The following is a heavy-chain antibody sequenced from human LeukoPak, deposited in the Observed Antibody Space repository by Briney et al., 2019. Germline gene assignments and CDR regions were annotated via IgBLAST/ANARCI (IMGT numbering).Heavy chain of an antibody. CDR1: GFTFSSYG. Sequence: GRSLRLSCAASGFTFSSYGMHWVRQAPGKGLEWVAVISYDGSNKYYADSVKGRFTISRDNSKNTLYLQMNSLRAEDMAVYYCAKDLATMIINNWFDPWGQGTLVTVSS. CDR3: AKDLATMIINNWFDP. J-gene: IGHJ5*02. V-gene: IGHV3-30*18. D-gene: IGHD3-22*01. CDR2: ISYDGSNK.